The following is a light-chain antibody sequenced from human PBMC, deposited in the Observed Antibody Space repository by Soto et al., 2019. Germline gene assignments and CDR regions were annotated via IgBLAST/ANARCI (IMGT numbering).Light chain of an antibody. CDR2: AAS. J-gene: IGKJ4*01. Sequence: DIQMTQSPSSLSASVGDRVTTTCRASQSISSYLNWYQQKPGKAPKLLIYAASSLQSGVPSRFSGSGSGTDFTLTISSLQPEDFATYYCQQSYSTPLTVGGGTKVDIK. CDR1: QSISSY. CDR3: QQSYSTPLT. V-gene: IGKV1-39*01.